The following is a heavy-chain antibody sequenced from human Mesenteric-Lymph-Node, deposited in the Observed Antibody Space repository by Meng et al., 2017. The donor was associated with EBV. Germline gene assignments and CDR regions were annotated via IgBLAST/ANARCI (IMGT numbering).Heavy chain of an antibody. V-gene: IGHV4-4*02. Sequence: GRGLLKPSGTLYLTCPVSGASTSGPNWWSWVRQPPGKGLEWIGEVYHSGSTNYNPSLKSRVSMSVDTSKNHFSLKLTSVTAADTAMYYCAEVLNGYYYFDYWGQGTLVTVSS. D-gene: IGHD3-22*01. CDR2: VYHSGST. CDR1: GASTSGPNW. CDR3: AEVLNGYYYFDY. J-gene: IGHJ4*02.